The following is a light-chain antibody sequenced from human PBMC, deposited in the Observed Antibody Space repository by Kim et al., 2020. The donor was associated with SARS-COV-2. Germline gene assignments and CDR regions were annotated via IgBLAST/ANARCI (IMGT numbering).Light chain of an antibody. Sequence: QAVVTQPPSVSAAPGHKVTISRSGSRSNIGNNPVSWYQQFPGTAPRLITYDNDKRPSGIPDRFSSSKSGTSATLGITGLRTGDEADYYCATWDSSLSVGVFGGGTKVTVL. CDR1: RSNIGNNP. CDR2: DND. J-gene: IGLJ3*02. CDR3: ATWDSSLSVGV. V-gene: IGLV1-51*01.